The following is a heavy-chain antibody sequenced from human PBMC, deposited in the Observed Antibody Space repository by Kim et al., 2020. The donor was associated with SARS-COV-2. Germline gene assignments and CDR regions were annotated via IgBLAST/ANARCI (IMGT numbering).Heavy chain of an antibody. CDR3: ARDHSYYDILTGYYRDAFDI. V-gene: IGHV3-21*01. D-gene: IGHD3-9*01. CDR1: GFTFSSYS. CDR2: ISSSSSYI. J-gene: IGHJ3*02. Sequence: GGPLRLSCAASGFTFSSYSMNWVRQAPGKGLEWVSSISSSSSYIYYADSVKGRFTISRDNAKNSLYLQMNSLRAEDTAVYYYARDHSYYDILTGYYRDAFDIWGQGTMVTVSS.